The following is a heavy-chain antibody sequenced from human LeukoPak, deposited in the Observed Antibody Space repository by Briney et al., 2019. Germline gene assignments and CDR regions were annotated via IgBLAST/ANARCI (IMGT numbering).Heavy chain of an antibody. CDR2: IIPIFGTA. CDR3: AREVMAAAGMNYFDY. CDR1: GGTFSSYA. J-gene: IGHJ4*02. V-gene: IGHV1-69*06. Sequence: SVKVSCKASGGTFSSYAISWVRQAPGQGLEWMGGIIPIFGTANYAQKFQGRVTITADKSTSTAYMELSSLRSEDTAVYYCAREVMAAAGMNYFDYWGQGTLVTVSS. D-gene: IGHD6-13*01.